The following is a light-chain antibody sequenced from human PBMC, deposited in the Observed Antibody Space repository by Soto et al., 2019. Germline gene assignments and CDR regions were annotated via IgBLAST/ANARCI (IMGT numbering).Light chain of an antibody. Sequence: DSQLTQSPSSLSASVGYRVTITCRASQSISSYLNWYQQKPGKAPKLLIYAASSLQSGVPSRFSGSGSGTEFTLTFSSLQPEDFATYYCQHSYSIPRTFGQGNKLEIK. CDR1: QSISSY. J-gene: IGKJ2*01. V-gene: IGKV1-39*01. CDR2: AAS. CDR3: QHSYSIPRT.